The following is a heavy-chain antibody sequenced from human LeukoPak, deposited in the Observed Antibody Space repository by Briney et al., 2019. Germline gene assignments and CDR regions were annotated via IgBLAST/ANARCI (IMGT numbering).Heavy chain of an antibody. D-gene: IGHD2-2*01. CDR2: IYYSGST. J-gene: IGHJ4*02. CDR3: ATYCSSTSCHWL. Sequence: SETLSLTCTVSGGSISSSSYYWGWIRQPPGKGLEWIGSIYYSGSTYYNPSLKSRVTISVDTSKNQFSLKLSSVTAADTAAYYCATYCSSTSCHWLWGQGTLVTVSS. V-gene: IGHV4-39*01. CDR1: GGSISSSSYY.